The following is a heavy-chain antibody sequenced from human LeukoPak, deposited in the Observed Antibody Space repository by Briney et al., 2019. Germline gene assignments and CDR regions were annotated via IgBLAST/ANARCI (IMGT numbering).Heavy chain of an antibody. J-gene: IGHJ4*02. D-gene: IGHD6-19*01. CDR3: TTALIGSTSDWRDY. CDR1: GFTFSNAW. CDR2: IKRKTDRGTA. V-gene: IGHV3-15*01. Sequence: GGSLRLSCAASGFTFSNAWVSWVPQAPGKGLEWCGRIKRKTDRGTADYPAPVQGRFTIARDDSKNTLYLQMNSLQTEDTAVYYCTTALIGSTSDWRDYWGQGTLGTVSS.